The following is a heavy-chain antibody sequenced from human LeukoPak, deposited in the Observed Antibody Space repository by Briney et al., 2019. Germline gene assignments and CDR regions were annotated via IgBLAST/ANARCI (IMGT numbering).Heavy chain of an antibody. CDR1: GYTFTSYC. Sequence: GASVKVSCKASGYTFTSYCMHWVRQAPGQGLEWMGIINPSGGSTSYAQKFQGRVTMTRDTSTSTVYMELSSLRSEDTAVYYCARGSRGYSGYNEFGMDVWGQGTTVTVSS. D-gene: IGHD5-12*01. CDR2: INPSGGST. J-gene: IGHJ6*02. V-gene: IGHV1-46*01. CDR3: ARGSRGYSGYNEFGMDV.